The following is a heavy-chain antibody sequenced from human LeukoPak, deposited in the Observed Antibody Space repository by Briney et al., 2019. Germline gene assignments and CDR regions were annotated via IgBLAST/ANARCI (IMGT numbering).Heavy chain of an antibody. CDR3: AKDLEV. J-gene: IGHJ3*01. Sequence: PGESLRLSCAASGFTFSTYSMNWLRLAPGKGLEWVSSISPDSNYKYYVDSVKGRFTISRDNAKSSLYLQMNSLRAEDAAVYYCAKDLEVWGQGTMVTVSS. CDR1: GFTFSTYS. CDR2: ISPDSNYK. V-gene: IGHV3-21*01.